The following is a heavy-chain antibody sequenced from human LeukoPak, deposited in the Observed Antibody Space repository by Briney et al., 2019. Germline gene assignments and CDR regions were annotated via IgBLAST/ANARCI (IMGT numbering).Heavy chain of an antibody. CDR2: IYYSGST. V-gene: IGHV4-59*12. Sequence: SETLSLTCTVSGGSISSYYWSWIRQPPGKGLEWIGYIYYSGSTNNNPSLKSRVTISVDKSKNQFSLKLSSVTAADTAVYYCARLVAAAGTRYYYYMDVWGKGTTVTVSS. D-gene: IGHD6-13*01. CDR3: ARLVAAAGTRYYYYMDV. CDR1: GGSISSYY. J-gene: IGHJ6*03.